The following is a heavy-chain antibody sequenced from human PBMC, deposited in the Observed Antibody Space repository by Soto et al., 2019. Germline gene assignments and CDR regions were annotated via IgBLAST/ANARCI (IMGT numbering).Heavy chain of an antibody. D-gene: IGHD6-13*01. CDR2: IYYSGST. CDR1: GGSISSGGYY. CDR3: ARDKLAGKKKLVRGLFYYGMDV. J-gene: IGHJ6*02. Sequence: SETLSLTCTVSGGSISSGGYYWSWIRQHPGKGLEWIGYIYYSGSTYYNPSLKSRVTISVDTSKNQFSLKLSSVTAADTAVYYCARDKLAGKKKLVRGLFYYGMDVWGQGTTVTVSS. V-gene: IGHV4-31*03.